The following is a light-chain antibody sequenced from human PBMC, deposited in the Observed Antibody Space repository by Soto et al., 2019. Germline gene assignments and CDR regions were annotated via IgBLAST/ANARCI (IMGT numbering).Light chain of an antibody. V-gene: IGKV1-17*01. CDR2: AAS. J-gene: IGKJ1*01. CDR3: LQHNSYPRT. CDR1: QGIRND. Sequence: DIQMTQSPSSLSASVGDRVTITCRASQGIRNDLDWYQQKPGKAPKRLIYAASSLQSGVPSRFSGSGSGTEFTLTISSLQPEDFTTYYCLQHNSYPRTFGQGTKVEIK.